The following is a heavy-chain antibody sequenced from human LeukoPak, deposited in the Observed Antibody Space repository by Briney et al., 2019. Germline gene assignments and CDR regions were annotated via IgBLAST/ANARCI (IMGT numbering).Heavy chain of an antibody. D-gene: IGHD6-19*01. CDR2: INQDGSER. CDR1: GFSFSSYW. CDR3: ARESSSGWAPSTIARDFDY. J-gene: IGHJ4*02. V-gene: IGHV3-7*01. Sequence: PGGSLRLSCAASGFSFSSYWMSWVRQAPGKGLEWVANINQDGSERYYVDSVKGRFTISRDNANNPLSLQMNSLRVEDTAVYFCARESSSGWAPSTIARDFDYWGQGILLTVSS.